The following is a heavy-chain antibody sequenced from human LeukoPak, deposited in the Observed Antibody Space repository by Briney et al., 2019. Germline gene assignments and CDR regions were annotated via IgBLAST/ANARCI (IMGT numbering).Heavy chain of an antibody. J-gene: IGHJ5*02. CDR1: GYTFTGYY. D-gene: IGHD6-13*01. CDR2: INPNTGGT. CDR3: AKVPPTITAAGNRLDP. Sequence: ASVKVSCKASGYTFTGYYMHWVRQAPGQGLEWMGRINPNTGGTNYAQKFQGRVTMTRDTSITTAYMELSRLTSDDTAIYYCAKVPPTITAAGNRLDPWGQGALVTVSS. V-gene: IGHV1-2*06.